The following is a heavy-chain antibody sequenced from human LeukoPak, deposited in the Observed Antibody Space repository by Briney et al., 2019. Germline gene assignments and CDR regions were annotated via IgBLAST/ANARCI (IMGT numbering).Heavy chain of an antibody. CDR3: ARVTVGYFDY. Sequence: KPSETLSLTCTVSGYSISSGYYWGWIRQPPGKGLEWIGNMYHSGSTYYNPSLKSRVTISVDTSKNQFSLKLRSVTAADTAVYYCARVTVGYFDYWGQGTLVTASS. D-gene: IGHD4-17*01. CDR1: GYSISSGYY. V-gene: IGHV4-38-2*02. J-gene: IGHJ4*02. CDR2: MYHSGST.